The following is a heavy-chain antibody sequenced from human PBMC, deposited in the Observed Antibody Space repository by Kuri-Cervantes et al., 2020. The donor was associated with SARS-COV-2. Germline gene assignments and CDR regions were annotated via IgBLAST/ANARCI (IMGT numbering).Heavy chain of an antibody. Sequence: GGSLRLSCEASGFTFSNYAMRWVRQAPGKGLEWVAVIWWDGSEEYYLDSVKGRFTISKDNSKNMLFLEINNLRVEDAAVYFCARGSYGGNSDFDYWGQGTPVTVSS. CDR1: GFTFSNYA. V-gene: IGHV3-33*01. CDR3: ARGSYGGNSDFDY. J-gene: IGHJ4*02. D-gene: IGHD4-23*01. CDR2: IWWDGSEE.